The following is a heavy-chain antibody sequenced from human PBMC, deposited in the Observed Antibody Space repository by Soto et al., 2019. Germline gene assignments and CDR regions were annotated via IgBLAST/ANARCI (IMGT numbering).Heavy chain of an antibody. J-gene: IGHJ5*02. D-gene: IGHD4-17*01. V-gene: IGHV4-34*01. CDR3: ARGPTTVTDNWFDP. CDR1: GGSFSGYY. Sequence: QVQLQQWGAGLLKPSETLSLTCAVYGGSFSGYYWRWIRQPPGKGLEWIGEINHSGSTNYNPSLKSRGTISVDTSKNRFSLKLSSVTAADTAVYYCARGPTTVTDNWFDPWGQGTLVTVSS. CDR2: INHSGST.